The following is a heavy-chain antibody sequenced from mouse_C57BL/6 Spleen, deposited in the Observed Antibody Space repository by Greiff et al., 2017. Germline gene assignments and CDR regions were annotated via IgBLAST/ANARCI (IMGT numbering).Heavy chain of an antibody. V-gene: IGHV5-17*01. CDR3: ARTYGSSYHYYNAMGY. D-gene: IGHD1-1*01. J-gene: IGHJ4*01. Sequence: EVKLMESGGGLVKPGGSLTLSCAASGFTFSDYGMHWVRQAPEKGLEWVAYISSGSSTIYYADKVKGRFTISRDNAKNTLFRQMTSMRSEDTAMYYCARTYGSSYHYYNAMGYGGQGASVTVSS. CDR1: GFTFSDYG. CDR2: ISSGSSTI.